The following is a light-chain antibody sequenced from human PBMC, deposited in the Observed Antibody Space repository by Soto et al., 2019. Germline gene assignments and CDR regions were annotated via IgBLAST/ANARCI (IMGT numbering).Light chain of an antibody. V-gene: IGKV1-5*03. CDR1: QTISSW. J-gene: IGKJ1*01. CDR2: KAS. Sequence: EIQMTQSPSTVSGSVGDRVTITCRASQTISSWLAWYQQKPGKAPKLLIYKASTLKSGVPSRFSGSGSGTEFTLTISSLQSADFGVYYCQQYNNWPRTFGQGTKV. CDR3: QQYNNWPRT.